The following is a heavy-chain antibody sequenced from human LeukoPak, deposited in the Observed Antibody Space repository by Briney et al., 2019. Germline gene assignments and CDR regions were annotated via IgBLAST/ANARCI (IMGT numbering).Heavy chain of an antibody. CDR1: GFTFSSCG. J-gene: IGHJ3*02. D-gene: IGHD2-15*01. V-gene: IGHV1-2*02. CDR2: INPNSGGT. CDR3: ARGGSCSGGSCYDDAFDI. Sequence: GGSLRLSCAASGFTFSSCGMHWVRQAPGQGLEWMGWINPNSGGTNYAQKFQGRVTMTRDTSISTAYMELSRLRSDDTAVYYCARGGSCSGGSCYDDAFDIWGQGTMVTVSS.